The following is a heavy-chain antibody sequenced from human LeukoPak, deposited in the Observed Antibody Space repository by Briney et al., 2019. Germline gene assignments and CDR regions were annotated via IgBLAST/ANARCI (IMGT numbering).Heavy chain of an antibody. J-gene: IGHJ4*02. CDR2: IYYSGST. CDR1: GGSISSSSYY. CDR3: ARRRGYDHFDY. D-gene: IGHD5-12*01. Sequence: SETLSLTCTVSGGSISSSSYYWGWIRQPPGKGLEWIGYIYYSGSTYYNPSLKSRVTMSVDTSKNHFSLKLSSLTAADTAVYYCARRRGYDHFDYWGQGTLVTVSS. V-gene: IGHV4-39*02.